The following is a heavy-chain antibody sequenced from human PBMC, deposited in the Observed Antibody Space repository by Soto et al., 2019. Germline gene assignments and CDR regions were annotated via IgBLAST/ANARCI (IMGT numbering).Heavy chain of an antibody. Sequence: QVQLVQSGAEVKKPGASVKVSCKASGYTFTSYDINWVRQATGQGLEWMGWMNPNSGNTGYAQKLQGRVTMTRNTSISTAYMELSSLGSEDTAVYYCARGTMGYYYGSGSYSTFGYWGQGTLVTVSS. D-gene: IGHD3-10*01. CDR3: ARGTMGYYYGSGSYSTFGY. CDR1: GYTFTSYD. V-gene: IGHV1-8*01. CDR2: MNPNSGNT. J-gene: IGHJ4*02.